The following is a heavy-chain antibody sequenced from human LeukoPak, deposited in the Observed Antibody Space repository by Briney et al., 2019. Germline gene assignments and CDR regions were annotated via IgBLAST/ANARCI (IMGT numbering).Heavy chain of an antibody. J-gene: IGHJ5*02. V-gene: IGHV1-24*01. Sequence: ASVKVSCKVSGYTLTELSMHWVRQAPGKGLEWMGGFDPEDGETIYAQKFQGRVTMTEDTSTDTAYMELGSLRSEDTAVYDCATASGGRGQLRFLSNWFDPWGQGTLVTVSS. CDR3: ATASGGRGQLRFLSNWFDP. CDR2: FDPEDGET. CDR1: GYTLTELS. D-gene: IGHD3-3*01.